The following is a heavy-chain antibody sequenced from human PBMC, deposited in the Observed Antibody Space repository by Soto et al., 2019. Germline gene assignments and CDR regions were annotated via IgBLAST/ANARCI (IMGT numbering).Heavy chain of an antibody. J-gene: IGHJ6*02. CDR2: ISYDGSNK. CDR1: GFTFSSYG. V-gene: IGHV3-30*18. Sequence: QVQLVESGGGVVQPGRSLRLSCAASGFTFSSYGMHWVRQAPGEGLEWVAVISYDGSNKYYADSVKGRFTISRDNSKNTLYLQMNSLRAEDTAVYYCAKDRSYGMDVWGQGTTVTVSS. CDR3: AKDRSYGMDV.